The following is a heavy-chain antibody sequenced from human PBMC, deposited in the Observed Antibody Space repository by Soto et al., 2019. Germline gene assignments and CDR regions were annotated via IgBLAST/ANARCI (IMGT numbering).Heavy chain of an antibody. J-gene: IGHJ6*02. V-gene: IGHV3-13*01. CDR2: IGSAGDT. D-gene: IGHD7-27*01. CDR1: GFTFSSYD. CDR3: ARDKNWEYGMDV. Sequence: GGSLRLSCAASGFTFSSYDMHWVRQATGKGLEWVSAIGSAGDTYYAGSVKGRFTISRENAKNSLYLQMNSLRAEDTAVYYCARDKNWEYGMDVWGQGTTVTVSS.